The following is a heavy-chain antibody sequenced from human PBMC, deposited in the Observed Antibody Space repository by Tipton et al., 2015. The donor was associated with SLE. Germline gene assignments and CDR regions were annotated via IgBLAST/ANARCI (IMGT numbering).Heavy chain of an antibody. CDR1: GDSISGGDYY. CDR2: IYTSGST. D-gene: IGHD6-19*01. Sequence: LSCTVSGDSISGGDYYWSWIRQPPGKGLEWIGYIYTSGSTNYNPSLKSRVTISVDTSKNQFSLKLSSVTAADTAVYYCARRARGVAGPFDYWGQGTLVTVSS. V-gene: IGHV4-61*09. CDR3: ARRARGVAGPFDY. J-gene: IGHJ4*02.